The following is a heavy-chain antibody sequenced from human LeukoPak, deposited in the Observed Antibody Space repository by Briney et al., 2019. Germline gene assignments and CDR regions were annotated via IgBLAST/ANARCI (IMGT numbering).Heavy chain of an antibody. CDR3: AKDRDYYGSGSPDAFDI. CDR1: GFTFSSYA. D-gene: IGHD3-10*01. J-gene: IGHJ3*02. CDR2: ISGSGGST. V-gene: IGHV3-23*01. Sequence: PGGSLRLSCAASGFTFSSYAMSWVRQAPGKGLEWVSAISGSGGSTYYADSVKGRFTISRDNSKNTLYLQMNSLRAEDTAVYYCAKDRDYYGSGSPDAFDIWGQGTMVTVSS.